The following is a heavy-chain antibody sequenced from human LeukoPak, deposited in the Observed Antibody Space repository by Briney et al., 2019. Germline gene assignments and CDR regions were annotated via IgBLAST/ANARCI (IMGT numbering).Heavy chain of an antibody. CDR2: IKQDGSEK. J-gene: IGHJ4*02. D-gene: IGHD6-13*01. CDR3: ARIYSNSWYTALDY. Sequence: PGGSLRLSCAASGFTFSSYWMSWVRQAPGKGLEWVANIKQDGSEKYYVDSVKGRFTISRDNAKNSLYLQMNSLRAEDTAVYYCARIYSNSWYTALDYWGQGTLVTVSS. CDR1: GFTFSSYW. V-gene: IGHV3-7*01.